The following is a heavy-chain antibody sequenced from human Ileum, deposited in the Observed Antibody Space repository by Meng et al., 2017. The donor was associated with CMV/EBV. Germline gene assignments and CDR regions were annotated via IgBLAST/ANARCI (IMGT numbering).Heavy chain of an antibody. V-gene: IGHV4-34*01. CDR2: INHSGST. J-gene: IGHJ6*02. CDR3: ARDPSAVTPYYYGMDV. D-gene: IGHD4-11*01. Sequence: SETLSLTCAVYGGSFSGYYWSWIRQPPGKGLEWIGEINHSGSTNYNQSLKSRVTISVDTSKNQFSLKLSSVTAADTAVYYCARDPSAVTPYYYGMDVWGQGTTVTVSS. CDR1: GGSFSGYY.